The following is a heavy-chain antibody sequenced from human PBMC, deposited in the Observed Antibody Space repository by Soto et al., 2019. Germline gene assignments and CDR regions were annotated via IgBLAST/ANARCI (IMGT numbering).Heavy chain of an antibody. CDR1: GGSISGGGFS. V-gene: IGHV4-30-2*01. D-gene: IGHD3-10*01. Sequence: ASETLSLTCAVSGGSISGGGFSWSWIRQPPGKGLEWIGYILHTGGTQYNPSLKSRVSMSVDKSKNQFTLHLTSVTAADTAVYYCARLYFGEGFDVWGQGALVTVSS. CDR2: ILHTGGT. CDR3: ARLYFGEGFDV. J-gene: IGHJ4*02.